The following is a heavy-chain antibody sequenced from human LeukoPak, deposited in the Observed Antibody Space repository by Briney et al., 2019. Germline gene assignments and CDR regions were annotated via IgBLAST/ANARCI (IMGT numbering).Heavy chain of an antibody. CDR3: AKDTYYYDSPAVFDI. D-gene: IGHD3-22*01. Sequence: GGSLRLSCAASGFTFSSYAMSWVRQAPGKGLEWVSAISGSGGSTYYADSVRGRFTISRDNSKNTLYLQMNSLRAEDTAVYYCAKDTYYYDSPAVFDIWGQGTMVTVSS. CDR1: GFTFSSYA. V-gene: IGHV3-23*01. CDR2: ISGSGGST. J-gene: IGHJ3*02.